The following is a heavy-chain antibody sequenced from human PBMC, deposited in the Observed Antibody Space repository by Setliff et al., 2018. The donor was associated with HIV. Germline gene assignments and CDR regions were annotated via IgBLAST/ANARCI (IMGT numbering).Heavy chain of an antibody. J-gene: IGHJ4*02. D-gene: IGHD3-16*01. CDR1: GGSIRTDGYF. CDR3: ARGGRKDLADN. Sequence: SETLSLTCTVSGGSIRTDGYFWTWIRQRPGKGLEWIAYIYYSGSTYYNPSLKSRVIMSVDMSRSQFSLTLSSVTAADTALFYCARGGRKDLADNWGQGTLVTVSS. V-gene: IGHV4-31*03. CDR2: IYYSGST.